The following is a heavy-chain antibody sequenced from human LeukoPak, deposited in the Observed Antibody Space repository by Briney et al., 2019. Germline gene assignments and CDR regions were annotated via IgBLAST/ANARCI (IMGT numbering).Heavy chain of an antibody. J-gene: IGHJ1*01. D-gene: IGHD2-21*02. Sequence: SETLSLTCTVSSYSISSGYYWGWIRQPPGKGLEWIGSIYHSGSTYYNPSLKSRVTISVDTSKNQFSLKLSSVTAADTAVYYCASTSVLGCGDDCYPGAEYFQHWGQGTLVTVSS. CDR2: IYHSGST. V-gene: IGHV4-38-2*02. CDR1: SYSISSGYY. CDR3: ASTSVLGCGDDCYPGAEYFQH.